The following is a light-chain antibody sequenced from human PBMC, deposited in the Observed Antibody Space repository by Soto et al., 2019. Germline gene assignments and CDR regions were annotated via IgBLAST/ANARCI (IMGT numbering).Light chain of an antibody. CDR3: QQYNNWPPLT. CDR1: QSVSSN. V-gene: IGKV3-15*01. J-gene: IGKJ1*01. CDR2: GAS. Sequence: EIVMTQSPATLSVSLGERATLSCRASQSVSSNLAWYQQKPGQAPRLLIYGASTRATGIPARFSGSGSGTEFTLTISSLQSEDVAVYYCQQYNNWPPLTFGQGTKV.